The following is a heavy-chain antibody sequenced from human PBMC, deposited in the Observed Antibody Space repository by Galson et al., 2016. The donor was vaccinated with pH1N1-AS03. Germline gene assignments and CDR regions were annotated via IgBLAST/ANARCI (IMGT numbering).Heavy chain of an antibody. D-gene: IGHD3-22*01. V-gene: IGHV3-21*01. Sequence: LRLSCAASGFTFSTYTINWVRQAPGKGLEWVAYISSSSRFIYYADAVQGRFTISKDSPKNSVYLHMNGLRADDMAVYYCARDGGYSSGWIDFWGQGTLVSVSS. J-gene: IGHJ4*02. CDR1: GFTFSTYT. CDR2: ISSSSRFI. CDR3: ARDGGYSSGWIDF.